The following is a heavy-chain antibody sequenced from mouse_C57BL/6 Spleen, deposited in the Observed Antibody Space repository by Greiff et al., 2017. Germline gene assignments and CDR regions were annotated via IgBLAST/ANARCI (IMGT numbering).Heavy chain of an antibody. D-gene: IGHD1-1*02. V-gene: IGHV1-50*01. CDR3: ARSGLFGTHYYAMGY. J-gene: IGHJ4*01. Sequence: QVQLLQPGAELVKPGASVKLSCKASGYTFTSYWMQWVKQRPGQGLEWIGEIDPSDSYTNYTQKFKGKATLSVDTSSSTAYMQLSSLTSEDTAVYYGARSGLFGTHYYAMGYWGQGTSVTVSS. CDR1: GYTFTSYW. CDR2: IDPSDSYT.